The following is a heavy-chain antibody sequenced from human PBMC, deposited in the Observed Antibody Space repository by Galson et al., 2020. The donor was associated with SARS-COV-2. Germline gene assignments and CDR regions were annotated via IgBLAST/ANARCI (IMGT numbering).Heavy chain of an antibody. Sequence: SVKVSCKASGGTFSSYAISWVRQAPGQGLEWMGGIIPILGIANYAQKFQGRVTITADKSTSTAYMELSSLRSEDTAVYYCARDLGDVPNGIAVAGFDYWGQGTLVTASS. CDR3: ARDLGDVPNGIAVAGFDY. CDR2: IIPILGIA. V-gene: IGHV1-69*10. CDR1: GGTFSSYA. J-gene: IGHJ4*02. D-gene: IGHD6-19*01.